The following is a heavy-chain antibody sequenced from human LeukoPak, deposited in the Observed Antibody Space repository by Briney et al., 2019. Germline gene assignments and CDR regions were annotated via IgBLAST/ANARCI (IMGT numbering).Heavy chain of an antibody. CDR1: GFTFSSHA. CDR3: ANEEVPNDY. CDR2: ISISGDIT. D-gene: IGHD4/OR15-4a*01. Sequence: GGSLRLSCAVSGFTFSSHAMTWVRQAPGKGLEWVSGISISGDITYYADSVQGRFTIFRDNSKNTVYLQMNSLRVEDTAVYYCANEEVPNDYWGQGTLVTVSS. V-gene: IGHV3-23*01. J-gene: IGHJ4*02.